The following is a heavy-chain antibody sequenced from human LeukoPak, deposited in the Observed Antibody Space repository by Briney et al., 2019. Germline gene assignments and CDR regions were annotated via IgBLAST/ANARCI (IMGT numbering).Heavy chain of an antibody. CDR1: GFTFSSYW. CDR3: ARRNAMDV. Sequence: PGGSLRLSCTASGFTFSSYWMSWVRQAPGEGLEWVAKINQDGTEKAYVDSVRGRFTISRDNAKNSLFLQMNSLRAEDTAVYYCARRNAMDVWGQGTTVIVFS. CDR2: INQDGTEK. V-gene: IGHV3-7*03. J-gene: IGHJ6*02.